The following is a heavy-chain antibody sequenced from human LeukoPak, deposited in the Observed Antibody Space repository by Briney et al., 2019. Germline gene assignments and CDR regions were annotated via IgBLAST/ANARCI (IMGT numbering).Heavy chain of an antibody. CDR2: INPDTGAT. CDR3: TRDHCSYINCYEDYYYGMDV. J-gene: IGHJ6*02. Sequence: ASVKVSCKASGYTFTGYYMHWVRQAPGQGLEWMGWINPDTGATDIAQKFQGRVTMTRDTSISAAYMELSRLRSDDTAVYYCTRDHCSYINCYEDYYYGMDVWGQGPTVTVSS. D-gene: IGHD2-2*01. CDR1: GYTFTGYY. V-gene: IGHV1-2*02.